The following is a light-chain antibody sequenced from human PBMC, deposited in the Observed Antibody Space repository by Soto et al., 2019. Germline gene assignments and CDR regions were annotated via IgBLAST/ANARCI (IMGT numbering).Light chain of an antibody. CDR1: SSDVGNYNY. CDR3: CSYTRSSPLSVV. V-gene: IGLV2-14*01. CDR2: DVT. J-gene: IGLJ2*01. Sequence: QSALTQPASVSGSPGQSITISCTGTSSDVGNYNYISWYQQYPGKAPKLLIYDVTNRPSGLSNRFSGSKSGNTASLTISGLQAEDEADYYCCSYTRSSPLSVVFGGGTMLTVL.